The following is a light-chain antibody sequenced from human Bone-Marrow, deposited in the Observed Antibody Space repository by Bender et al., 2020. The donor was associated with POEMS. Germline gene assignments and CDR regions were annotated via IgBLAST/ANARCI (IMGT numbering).Light chain of an antibody. CDR3: YSTDSSGNQRV. Sequence: SYVLTQPPSVSVAPGKTATITCGGHNIGTYSVHWYQQKTGQAPVLVIYYDTDRPSGIPDRFSGSSSGTTATLTISGAQVDDEADYYCYSTDSSGNQRVFGGGTKLTVL. CDR1: NIGTYS. V-gene: IGLV3-21*01. J-gene: IGLJ3*02. CDR2: YDT.